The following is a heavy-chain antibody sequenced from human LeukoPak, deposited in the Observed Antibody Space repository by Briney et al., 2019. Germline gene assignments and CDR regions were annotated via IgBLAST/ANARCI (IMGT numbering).Heavy chain of an antibody. CDR2: ISAYNGNT. V-gene: IGHV1-18*01. D-gene: IGHD1-1*01. CDR1: GYTFTSYG. J-gene: IGHJ4*02. CDR3: ARSPPYNWNDEYYFDY. Sequence: ASVKVFCKASGYTFTSYGINWVRQAPGQGLEWMGWISAYNGNTNFAQRLQGRVTMTTDTSTSTVYMELSSLRSEDTAVYYCARSPPYNWNDEYYFDYWGQGTLVTVSS.